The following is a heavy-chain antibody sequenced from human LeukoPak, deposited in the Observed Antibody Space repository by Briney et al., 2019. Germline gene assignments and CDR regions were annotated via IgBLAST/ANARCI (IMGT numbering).Heavy chain of an antibody. Sequence: GGSLRLSCAASGFTVSSNYMSWVRQAPGKGLEWVSVIYSGGSTYYADSVKGRFTISRDNSKNTLYLQMNSLRAEDTAVYYCAKDRGSNTVSSYYYYYYGMDVWGQGTTVTVSS. D-gene: IGHD2-2*01. CDR3: AKDRGSNTVSSYYYYYYGMDV. CDR1: GFTVSSNY. CDR2: IYSGGST. J-gene: IGHJ6*02. V-gene: IGHV3-53*01.